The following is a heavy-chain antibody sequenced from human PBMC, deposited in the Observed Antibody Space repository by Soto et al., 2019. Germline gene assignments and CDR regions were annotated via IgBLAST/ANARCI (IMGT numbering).Heavy chain of an antibody. CDR1: GFTFTSSA. CDR2: IVVGSGNT. J-gene: IGHJ2*01. V-gene: IGHV1-58*01. D-gene: IGHD4-17*01. CDR3: AAVTYGDYVDFDL. Sequence: SVKVSCKASGFTFTSSAVRWVRQARGQRLEWIGWIVVGSGNTNYAQKFQERVTITRDMSTSTAYMELSSLRSEDTAVYYCAAVTYGDYVDFDLWGRGTLVTVSS.